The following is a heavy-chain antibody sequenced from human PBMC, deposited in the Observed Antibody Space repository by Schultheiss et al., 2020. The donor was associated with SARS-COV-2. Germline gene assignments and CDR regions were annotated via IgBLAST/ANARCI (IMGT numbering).Heavy chain of an antibody. D-gene: IGHD3-10*01. CDR1: GFTFSSYD. CDR2: IGTAGDT. V-gene: IGHV3-13*01. Sequence: GGSLRLSCAASGFTFSSYDMHWVRQATGKGLEWVSAIGTAGDTYYPGSVKGRFTISRENAKNSLYLQMNSLRAEDTAVYYCARGRPITMVRGVKVSGWFDPWGQGTLVTVSS. CDR3: ARGRPITMVRGVKVSGWFDP. J-gene: IGHJ5*02.